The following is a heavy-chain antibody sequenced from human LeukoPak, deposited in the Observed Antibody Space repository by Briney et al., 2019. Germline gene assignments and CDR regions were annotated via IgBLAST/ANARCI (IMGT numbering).Heavy chain of an antibody. CDR3: TKEFCGSRAACAGGSYYDF. CDR2: IGVTGDT. Sequence: GGSLRLSCAASGFTFSKDDFHWVRQAPGKGLEWVAAIGVTGDTYYADSVKGRFTISIEDAATSLYLQMRSLGAADTALYYCTKEFCGSRAACAGGSYYDFWGRGALVTVSS. J-gene: IGHJ2*01. CDR1: GFTFSKDD. D-gene: IGHD2-15*01. V-gene: IGHV3-13*01.